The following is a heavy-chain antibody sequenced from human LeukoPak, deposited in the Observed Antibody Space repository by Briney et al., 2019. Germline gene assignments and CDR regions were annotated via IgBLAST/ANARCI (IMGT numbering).Heavy chain of an antibody. CDR2: ISGSGGST. D-gene: IGHD3-22*01. Sequence: GGSLRLSCAASGFTFSSYAMSWVRQAPGKGLEWVSAISGSGGSTYYADSVKGRFTISRDNSKNTLYLQMNSLRAEDTAVYYCAKDDSSGYYSLYNWFDPWGQGTLVTVSS. J-gene: IGHJ5*02. V-gene: IGHV3-23*01. CDR3: AKDDSSGYYSLYNWFDP. CDR1: GFTFSSYA.